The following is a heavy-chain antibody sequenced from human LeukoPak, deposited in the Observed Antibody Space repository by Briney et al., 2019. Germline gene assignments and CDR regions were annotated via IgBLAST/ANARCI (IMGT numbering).Heavy chain of an antibody. Sequence: SETLSLTCTVSGGSISNSSYYWGWIRQPPGKGLEWIGSIYYSGSTYYKSSLKSRVTISVDTSKNQFSLKLSSVTAADTAVYYCARVYGFRMLSGRFDYWGQGTLVTVSS. CDR3: ARVYGFRMLSGRFDY. CDR1: GGSISNSSYY. CDR2: IYYSGST. D-gene: IGHD3-10*01. J-gene: IGHJ4*02. V-gene: IGHV4-39*07.